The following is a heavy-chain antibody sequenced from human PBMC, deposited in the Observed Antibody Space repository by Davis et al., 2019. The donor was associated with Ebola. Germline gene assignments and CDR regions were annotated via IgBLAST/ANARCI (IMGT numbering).Heavy chain of an antibody. J-gene: IGHJ4*02. D-gene: IGHD1-26*01. Sequence: GGSLRLSCAASGFTFSSYSMNWVRQAPGKGLEWVSYISGSSSTIYYADSLKGRFTISRDNAKNSLYLQMNSLRDEDTAVYYCAREGVGATPPKRNYFDYWGQGTLVTVSS. CDR3: AREGVGATPPKRNYFDY. V-gene: IGHV3-48*02. CDR1: GFTFSSYS. CDR2: ISGSSSTI.